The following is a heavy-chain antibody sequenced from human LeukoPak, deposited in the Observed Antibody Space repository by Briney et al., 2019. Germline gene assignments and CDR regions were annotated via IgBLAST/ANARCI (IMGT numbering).Heavy chain of an antibody. D-gene: IGHD4-17*01. J-gene: IGHJ4*02. V-gene: IGHV3-7*01. CDR2: IKQDGGQI. CDR1: EFTFSSYW. Sequence: GGSLRLSCAASEFTFSSYWMSWVRQAPGKGLEWVANIKQDGGQIYYLESVKGRFTVSRDNAKNSLYLQMNSLRAEDTAVYCCARLGARQMLEYWGQGTLVTVSS. CDR3: ARLGARQMLEY.